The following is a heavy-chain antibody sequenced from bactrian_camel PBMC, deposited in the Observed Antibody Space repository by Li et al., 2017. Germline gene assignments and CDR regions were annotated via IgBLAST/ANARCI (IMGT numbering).Heavy chain of an antibody. CDR2: IDDDGST. CDR1: VFPHSTKC. Sequence: VQLVESGGGSVQPGGSLRLSCVASVFPHSTKCMGWFRQALEKEREGIAAIDDDGSTSYKDSLRLRFTISQDRAKNTLYLHMNGLKPEDTAMYYCAAVRPIVRDCMVSDILYYEDNYWGQGTQVTVS. J-gene: IGHJ4*01. D-gene: IGHD2*01. V-gene: IGHV3S26*01. CDR3: AAVRPIVRDCMVSDILYYEDNY.